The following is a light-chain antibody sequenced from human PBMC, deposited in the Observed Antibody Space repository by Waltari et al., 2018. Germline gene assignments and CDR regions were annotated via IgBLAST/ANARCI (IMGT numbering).Light chain of an antibody. CDR3: QHYLRLPVT. Sequence: EIVLTQSPGTLSLSVGERATVSCRASESVSRALAWYQQKPGQAPRLLIYGASTRANGIPDRFSGSGSGTDFSLTISRLEPDDFAVYYCQHYLRLPVTFGQGTTVEI. V-gene: IGKV3-20*01. J-gene: IGKJ1*01. CDR2: GAS. CDR1: ESVSRA.